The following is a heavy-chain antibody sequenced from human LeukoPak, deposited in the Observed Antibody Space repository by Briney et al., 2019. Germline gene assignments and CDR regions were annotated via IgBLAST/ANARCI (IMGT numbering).Heavy chain of an antibody. CDR1: GFTFSSYA. D-gene: IGHD6-13*01. V-gene: IGHV3-23*01. J-gene: IGHJ4*02. Sequence: GGSLILSCAASGFTFSSYAMSWVRQAPGKGLEWVSAISGSGGSTYYADSVKGRFTISRDNSKNTLYLQMNSLRAEDTAVYYCAKGTIAAAGTDCDYWGQGTQVTVSS. CDR3: AKGTIAAAGTDCDY. CDR2: ISGSGGST.